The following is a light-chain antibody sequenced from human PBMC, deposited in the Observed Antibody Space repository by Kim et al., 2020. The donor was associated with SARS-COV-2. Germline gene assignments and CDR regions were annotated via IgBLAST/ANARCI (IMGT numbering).Light chain of an antibody. CDR2: KVY. CDR3: MQETQWPRT. V-gene: IGKV2-30*02. CDR1: QSLVHNDINNY. J-gene: IGKJ1*01. Sequence: PASISCRSSQSLVHNDINNYLNWFQHKPGQVPQRLIYKVYDRDSGVPDRFSGSGSGTEFTLQISRVEADDVAAYYCMQETQWPRTFGQGTKVDIK.